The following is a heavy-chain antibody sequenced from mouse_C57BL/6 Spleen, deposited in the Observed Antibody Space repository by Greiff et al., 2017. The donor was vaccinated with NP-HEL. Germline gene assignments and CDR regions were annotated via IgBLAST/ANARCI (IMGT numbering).Heavy chain of an antibody. CDR1: GYTFTSYW. D-gene: IGHD1-1*01. CDR3: ATITTVVATSKAMDY. CDR2: IDPSDSYT. V-gene: IGHV1-69*01. Sequence: QVQLKQPGAELVMPGASVKLSCKASGYTFTSYWMHWVKQRPGQGLAWIGEIDPSDSYTNYNQKFKGKSTLTVDKSSSTAYMQRSSLTSEDSAVYYCATITTVVATSKAMDYWGQGTSVTVSS. J-gene: IGHJ4*01.